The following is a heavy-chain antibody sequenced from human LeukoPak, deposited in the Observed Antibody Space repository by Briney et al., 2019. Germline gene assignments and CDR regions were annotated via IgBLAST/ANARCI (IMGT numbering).Heavy chain of an antibody. V-gene: IGHV4-34*01. CDR3: ARGRSPMVRGVIGY. J-gene: IGHJ4*02. Sequence: SETLSLTCAVYGGSFSGYYWSWIRQPPGKGLEWIGEINHSGSTNCNPSLKSRVTISVDTSKNQFSLKLSSVTAADTAVYYCARGRSPMVRGVIGYWGQGTLVTVSS. CDR2: INHSGST. CDR1: GGSFSGYY. D-gene: IGHD3-10*01.